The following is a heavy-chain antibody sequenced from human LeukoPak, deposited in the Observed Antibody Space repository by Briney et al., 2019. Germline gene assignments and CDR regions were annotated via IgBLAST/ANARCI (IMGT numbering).Heavy chain of an antibody. CDR1: GFTFSSYA. CDR2: ISGSGGST. J-gene: IGHJ4*02. Sequence: PGGSLRLSCAASGFTFSSYAMSWVRQAPGKGLEWVSVISGSGGSTYYADSVKGRFTISRDNSKNTLYLQMNSLRAEDTAVYYCAKDRSKGYYGDEFDFWGQGTLVTVSS. D-gene: IGHD4-17*01. CDR3: AKDRSKGYYGDEFDF. V-gene: IGHV3-23*01.